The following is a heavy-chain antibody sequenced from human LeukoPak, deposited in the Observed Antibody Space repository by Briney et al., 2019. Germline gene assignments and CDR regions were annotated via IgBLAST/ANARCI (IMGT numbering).Heavy chain of an antibody. CDR1: GFTFSSYG. D-gene: IGHD4-17*01. Sequence: GGSLRLSCAASGFTFSSYGMHWVRQAPGKGLEWVAVISYDGSNKYYADSVKGRFTISRDNSKNTLYLQMNSLRAEDTAVYYCEKEGGDYDGGFLDYWGQGTLVTVSS. CDR3: EKEGGDYDGGFLDY. CDR2: ISYDGSNK. V-gene: IGHV3-30*18. J-gene: IGHJ4*02.